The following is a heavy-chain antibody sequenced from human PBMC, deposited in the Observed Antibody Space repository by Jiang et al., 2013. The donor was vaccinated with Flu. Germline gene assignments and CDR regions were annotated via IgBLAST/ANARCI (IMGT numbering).Heavy chain of an antibody. CDR1: GGSFSGYY. J-gene: IGHJ5*02. D-gene: IGHD5-18*01. CDR3: ARVYSRLDVDTAMAPMFDP. V-gene: IGHV4-34*01. CDR2: INHSGST. Sequence: LLKPSETLSLTCAVYGGSFSGYYWSWIRQPPGKGLEWIGEINHSGSTNYNPSLKSRVTISVDTSKNQFSLKLSSVTAADTAVYYCARVYSRLDVDTAMAPMFDPWGQGTLVTVSS.